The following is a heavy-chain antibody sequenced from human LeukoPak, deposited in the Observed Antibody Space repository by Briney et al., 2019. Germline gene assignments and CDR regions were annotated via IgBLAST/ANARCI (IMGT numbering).Heavy chain of an antibody. D-gene: IGHD3-10*01. CDR2: ISGSGGST. CDR1: GFTFSSYA. J-gene: IGHJ5*02. V-gene: IGHV3-23*01. CDR3: AKDRGVHYYGSERGLYNWFDP. Sequence: GGSLRLSCAASGFTFSSYAMSWVRQAPGKGLEWVSAISGSGGSTYYADSVKGRFTISRDNSKNMLYLQMNSLRAEDTAVYCCAKDRGVHYYGSERGLYNWFDPWGQGTLVTVSS.